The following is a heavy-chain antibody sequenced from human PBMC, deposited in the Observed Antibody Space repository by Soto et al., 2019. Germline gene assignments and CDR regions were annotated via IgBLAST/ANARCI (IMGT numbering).Heavy chain of an antibody. CDR3: AAGGGGYSYGYRYYGMDV. D-gene: IGHD5-18*01. CDR2: IVVGSGNT. V-gene: IGHV1-58*01. CDR1: GFTFNSSA. Sequence: QMQLVQSGPEVRKPRTSVKVSCKACGFTFNSSAVQWVRQASGQLIEWMRWIVVGSGNTIYAQKFQERVTITRDMPTSTAYMELSSLRSEDTAVYYCAAGGGGYSYGYRYYGMDVWGQGTTVTVSS. J-gene: IGHJ6*02.